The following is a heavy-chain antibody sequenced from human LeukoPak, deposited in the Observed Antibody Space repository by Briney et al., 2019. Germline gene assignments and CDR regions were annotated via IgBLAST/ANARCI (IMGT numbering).Heavy chain of an antibody. V-gene: IGHV1-69*05. Sequence: GASVKVSCKASGGTFSSYAISWVRQAPGQGLAWMGRIIPIFGTANYAQKFQGRVTITTDESTSTAYMELSSLRSEDTAMYYCARSPLSFDSYGSPSHAFDIWGQGTMVTVSS. D-gene: IGHD5-18*01. CDR2: IIPIFGTA. CDR1: GGTFSSYA. J-gene: IGHJ3*02. CDR3: ARSPLSFDSYGSPSHAFDI.